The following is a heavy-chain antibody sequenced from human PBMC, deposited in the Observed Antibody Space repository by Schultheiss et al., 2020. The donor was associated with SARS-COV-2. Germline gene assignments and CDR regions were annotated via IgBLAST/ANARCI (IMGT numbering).Heavy chain of an antibody. CDR2: IYYSGST. Sequence: SETLSLTCTVSGGSISSGGYYWSWIRQHPGKGLEWIGYIYYSGSTNYNPSLKSRVTISVDTSKNQFSLKLSSVTAADTAVYYCARGTEYYYDSSGYYTGNWFDPWGQGTLVTVSS. CDR1: GGSISSGGYY. D-gene: IGHD3-22*01. CDR3: ARGTEYYYDSSGYYTGNWFDP. V-gene: IGHV4-61*08. J-gene: IGHJ5*02.